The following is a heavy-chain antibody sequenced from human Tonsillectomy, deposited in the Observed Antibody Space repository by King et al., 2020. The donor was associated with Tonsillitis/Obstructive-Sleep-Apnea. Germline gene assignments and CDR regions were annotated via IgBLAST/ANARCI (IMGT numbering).Heavy chain of an antibody. CDR2: IYYSGST. CDR3: AREDGSGSGWFDP. V-gene: IGHV4-31*03. Sequence: QLQESGPGLVKPSQTLSLTCTVSGGSISSGGYYWSWIRQHPGKGLEWIGYIYYSGSTYSNPSLKSRITISVDTSKNQFSLKLSSVTAADTAVYYCAREDGSGSGWFDPWGQGTLVTVSS. J-gene: IGHJ5*02. CDR1: GGSISSGGYY. D-gene: IGHD3-10*01.